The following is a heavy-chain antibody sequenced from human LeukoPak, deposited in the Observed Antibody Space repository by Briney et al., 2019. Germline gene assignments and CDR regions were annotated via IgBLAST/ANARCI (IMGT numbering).Heavy chain of an antibody. D-gene: IGHD3-10*01. CDR3: ARGTMVRGVIGGSYYYYGMDV. CDR1: GYTFTTYG. V-gene: IGHV1-18*01. J-gene: IGHJ6*02. Sequence: ASVKVSCTASGYTFTTYGISSVRQAPGQGLGWRGWISAYNGNKNYAQKLQGRVTMTTDTSTSTAYMEVRSLRSDETAVYYGARGTMVRGVIGGSYYYYGMDVWGQGTTVTVSS. CDR2: ISAYNGNK.